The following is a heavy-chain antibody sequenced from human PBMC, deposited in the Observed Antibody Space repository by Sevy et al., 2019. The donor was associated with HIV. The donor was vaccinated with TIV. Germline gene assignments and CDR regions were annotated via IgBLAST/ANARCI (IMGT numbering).Heavy chain of an antibody. J-gene: IGHJ3*02. CDR2: ISGSGGST. D-gene: IGHD3-22*01. Sequence: GGSLRLSCIGSGFSFSYYGIHWVRQAPGKGLEWVSAISGSGGSTYYADSVKGRFTISRDNSKNTLYLQMNSLRAEDTAVYYCAKDLYYYDSSGYATDAFDIWGQGTMVTVSS. CDR3: AKDLYYYDSSGYATDAFDI. V-gene: IGHV3-23*01. CDR1: GFSFSYYG.